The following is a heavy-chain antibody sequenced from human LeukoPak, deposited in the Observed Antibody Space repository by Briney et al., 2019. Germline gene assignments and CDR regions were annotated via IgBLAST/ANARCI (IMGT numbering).Heavy chain of an antibody. CDR2: IYYSGTA. V-gene: IGHV4-39*01. Sequence: TSETLSLTCTVSGGSISSSSYYWGWIRQPPGKGLGWIGSIYYSGTAYYNPSLKSRVTISVDKSKNQFSVKLTSVTAADTAVYYCARQSGFLSTFDYWGQGTLVTVSS. CDR3: ARQSGFLSTFDY. CDR1: GGSISSSSYY. D-gene: IGHD5/OR15-5a*01. J-gene: IGHJ4*02.